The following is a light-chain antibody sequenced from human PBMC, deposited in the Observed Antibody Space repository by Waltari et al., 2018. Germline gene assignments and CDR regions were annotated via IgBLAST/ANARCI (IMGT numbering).Light chain of an antibody. Sequence: IQLTQSPSSLPASLGHRVTITCRARQCIRSYLDWYQQKPGNAPKLLIYAASTLQSGGPSRFSGSGSGTDFTLTISSLQPEDFATYYCQQFNSYPPTFGPGTKVDIK. V-gene: IGKV1-9*01. CDR1: QCIRSY. CDR2: AAS. CDR3: QQFNSYPPT. J-gene: IGKJ3*01.